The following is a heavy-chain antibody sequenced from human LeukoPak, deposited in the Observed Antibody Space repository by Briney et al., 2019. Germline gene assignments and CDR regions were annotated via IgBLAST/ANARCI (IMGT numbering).Heavy chain of an antibody. CDR1: GGTFSSYA. D-gene: IGHD3-22*01. CDR2: IIPIFGTA. CDR3: ESRFDSSGYYLDY. Sequence: GSSVKVSCKASGGTFSSYAISWVRQAPGQGLEWMGGIIPIFGTANYAQKFQGRVTITADESTSTAYMELSSLRSEDTAVYYCESRFDSSGYYLDYWGQGILVTVSS. V-gene: IGHV1-69*01. J-gene: IGHJ4*02.